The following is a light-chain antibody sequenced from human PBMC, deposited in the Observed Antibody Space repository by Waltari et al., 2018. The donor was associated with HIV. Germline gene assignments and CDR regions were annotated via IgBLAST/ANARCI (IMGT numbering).Light chain of an antibody. V-gene: IGLV1-44*01. J-gene: IGLJ3*02. Sequence: QSVLTQSPSASATPGQTVTISCSGGNSNIGTYSVNWYQHLPGTAPKTLIYTSDQRPSGVPDRFSGSVSGTSASLTITGLQPADEAYYYCASWDDTFNGPVFGGGTKLTVL. CDR3: ASWDDTFNGPV. CDR1: NSNIGTYS. CDR2: TSD.